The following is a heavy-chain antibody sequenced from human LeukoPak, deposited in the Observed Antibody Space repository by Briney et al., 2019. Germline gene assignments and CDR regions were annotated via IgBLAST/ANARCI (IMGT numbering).Heavy chain of an antibody. D-gene: IGHD3-22*01. CDR1: GGSISSGGYY. CDR3: ARGVDGSGGYYYYFDY. Sequence: SETLSLTCNVSGGSISSGGYYWSWIRQHPGKGLEWIGHIYYSGSTNYNPSLKSRVTISVDTSKTQFSLKLSSVTAADTAVYYCARGVDGSGGYYYYFDYWGQGTLVTVSS. J-gene: IGHJ4*02. CDR2: IYYSGST. V-gene: IGHV4-31*03.